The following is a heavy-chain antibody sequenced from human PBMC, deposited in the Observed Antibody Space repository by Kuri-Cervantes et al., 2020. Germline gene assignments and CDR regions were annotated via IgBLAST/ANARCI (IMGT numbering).Heavy chain of an antibody. D-gene: IGHD3-10*01. CDR1: GYTFTGYY. J-gene: IGHJ5*02. CDR2: MNPNSGNT. V-gene: IGHV1-8*02. CDR3: ARGCGSGGNCFDP. Sequence: ASVKVSCKASGYTFTGYYMHWVRQATGQGLEWMGWMNPNSGNTGYAQKFQGRVTMTRNTSISTAYMELSSLRSEDTAVYYCARGCGSGGNCFDPWGQGTRGTVSS.